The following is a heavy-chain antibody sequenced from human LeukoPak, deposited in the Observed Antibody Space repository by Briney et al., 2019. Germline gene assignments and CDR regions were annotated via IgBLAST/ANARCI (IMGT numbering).Heavy chain of an antibody. Sequence: SGTLSLTCAVSGGSISSSNWWSWVRQPPGKGLEWIGGIYHSGSTNYNPSLKSRVTISVDKSENQFSLKLSSVTAADTAVYYCAREDVAVAGTVYYWGQGTLVTVSP. CDR1: GGSISSSNW. V-gene: IGHV4-4*02. CDR3: AREDVAVAGTVYY. CDR2: IYHSGST. D-gene: IGHD6-19*01. J-gene: IGHJ4*02.